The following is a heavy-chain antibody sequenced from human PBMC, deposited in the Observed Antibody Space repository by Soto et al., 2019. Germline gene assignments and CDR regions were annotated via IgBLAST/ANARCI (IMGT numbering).Heavy chain of an antibody. V-gene: IGHV4-39*01. CDR3: ARHTSPNIVVVPAARLDY. Sequence: SETLSLTCTVSGGSISSSSYYWGWIRQPPGKGLEWIGSIYYSGSTYYNPSLKSRVTISVDTSKNQFSLKLSSVTAADTAVYYCARHTSPNIVVVPAARLDYWGQGTLVTVSS. D-gene: IGHD2-2*01. J-gene: IGHJ4*02. CDR2: IYYSGST. CDR1: GGSISSSSYY.